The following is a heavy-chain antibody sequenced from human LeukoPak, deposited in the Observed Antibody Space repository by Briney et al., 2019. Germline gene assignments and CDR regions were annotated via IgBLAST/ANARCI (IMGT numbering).Heavy chain of an antibody. J-gene: IGHJ4*02. Sequence: ASVKVSCKASGYTFTSYAMHWVRQAPGQRLEWMGWINAGNGNTKYSQEFQGRVTITRDTSASTAYMELSSLRSEDMAVYHCARRYYGSGSYYPFDYWGQGTLVTVSS. CDR2: INAGNGNT. V-gene: IGHV1-3*03. CDR1: GYTFTSYA. CDR3: ARRYYGSGSYYPFDY. D-gene: IGHD3-10*01.